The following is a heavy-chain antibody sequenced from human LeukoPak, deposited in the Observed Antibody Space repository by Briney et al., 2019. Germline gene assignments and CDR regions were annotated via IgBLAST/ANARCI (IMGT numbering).Heavy chain of an antibody. D-gene: IGHD3-10*01. V-gene: IGHV1-18*01. CDR1: GGTFSSYA. Sequence: ASVKVSCKASGGTFSSYAISWVRQAPGQGLEWMGWISGYNGNTNYAQKLQGRVTMTTDTSTNTAYMELRSLRSDDTAVYYCARDSITMVRGVIGYWGQGTLVTVSS. CDR2: ISGYNGNT. CDR3: ARDSITMVRGVIGY. J-gene: IGHJ4*02.